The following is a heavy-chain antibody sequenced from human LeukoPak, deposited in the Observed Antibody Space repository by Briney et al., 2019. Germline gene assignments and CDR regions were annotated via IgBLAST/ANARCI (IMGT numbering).Heavy chain of an antibody. D-gene: IGHD1-26*01. J-gene: IGHJ4*02. Sequence: PSETLSLTCTVAGGPINNFYWSWVRQPPGKGLEWIGYIYYSGSTNYNPSLKSRVTISEDTSKNQFSLNLSSVTAADTAVYFCARGWGYFDYWGQGILVTVSS. CDR2: IYYSGST. CDR1: GGPINNFY. CDR3: ARGWGYFDY. V-gene: IGHV4-59*01.